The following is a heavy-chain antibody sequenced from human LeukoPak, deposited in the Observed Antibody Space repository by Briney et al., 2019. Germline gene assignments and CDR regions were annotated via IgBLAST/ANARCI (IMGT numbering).Heavy chain of an antibody. CDR2: ISASGTLT. V-gene: IGHV3-48*03. CDR3: AKDRDGNVDY. D-gene: IGHD2-8*01. J-gene: IGHJ4*02. Sequence: GGSLRLSCAASGFSFSSYEMNWVRQAPGKGLEWISYISASGTLTHYADSVEGRFTISRDNAKNTLYLQMNSPRAEDTAVYYCAKDRDGNVDYWGQGTLVTVSS. CDR1: GFSFSSYE.